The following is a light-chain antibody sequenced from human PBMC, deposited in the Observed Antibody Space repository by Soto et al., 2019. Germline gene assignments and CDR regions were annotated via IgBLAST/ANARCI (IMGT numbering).Light chain of an antibody. CDR2: DVS. CDR3: CSYAGGYTLV. CDR1: SSDIGASDY. V-gene: IGLV2-11*01. Sequence: QSALTQPRSVSGSPGQSVTISCTGTSSDIGASDYVSWYQHHPGKFPKLMIYDVSKRPSGVPDRFSGSKSGNTASLTMSVLRAEDEADYYCCSYAGGYTLVFGGGTKLTVL. J-gene: IGLJ2*01.